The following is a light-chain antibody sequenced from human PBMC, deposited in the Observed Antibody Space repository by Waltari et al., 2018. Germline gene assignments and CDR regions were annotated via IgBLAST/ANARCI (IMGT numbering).Light chain of an antibody. CDR1: QSLLHSNGNTY. V-gene: IGKV2-40*01. J-gene: IGKJ4*01. CDR2: GGS. CDR3: VQAVAFPLT. Sequence: DIVMTQTPLSLPITPGEPASISCRSRQSLLHSNGNTYLHWYLQKPGQSPQLLIFGGSNRASGVPDMFSSSGSDTDFTLKISKVEAEDVGVYYCVQAVAFPLTFGGGTKVEI.